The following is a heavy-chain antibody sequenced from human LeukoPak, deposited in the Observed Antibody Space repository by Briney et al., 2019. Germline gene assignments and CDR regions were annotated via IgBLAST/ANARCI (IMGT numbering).Heavy chain of an antibody. D-gene: IGHD1-26*01. CDR2: IRYDGSNK. Sequence: PGGSLRLSCAASGFTFSSYGMHWVRQAPGKGLEWVAFIRYDGSNKYYADSVKGRFTISRDNAKDTLYLQMNSLRAEDTAVYYCARESAMGATTGDYWGQGTLVTVSS. CDR1: GFTFSSYG. CDR3: ARESAMGATTGDY. J-gene: IGHJ4*02. V-gene: IGHV3-30*02.